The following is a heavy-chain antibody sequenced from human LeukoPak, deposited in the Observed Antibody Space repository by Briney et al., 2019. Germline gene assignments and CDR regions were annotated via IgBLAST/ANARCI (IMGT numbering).Heavy chain of an antibody. D-gene: IGHD3-16*01. V-gene: IGHV4-39*01. CDR2: IYYSAMT. J-gene: IGHJ6*02. CDR1: XGSISSSSYY. CDR3: ARHPIRHGMDV. Sequence: VSXGSISSSSYYWGWIRQPPGKXLYCIGSIYYSAMTYYNPSRKSRFTISVDTSKNHFSLTLSSVTAADTAVYYCARHPIRHGMDVWGQGTTVTVSS.